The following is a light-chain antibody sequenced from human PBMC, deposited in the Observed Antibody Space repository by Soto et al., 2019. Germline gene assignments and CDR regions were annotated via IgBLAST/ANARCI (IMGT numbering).Light chain of an antibody. Sequence: QSFLTQPASVSGSPGQSITISCTGTSSDIGAYNYVSWNQQHPGKAPKLMIYEVSNRPSGVSNRFSGSKSGNTASLTISGLQAEDEADYYCSSYTSSSTYVFGTGTKVTVL. CDR2: EVS. CDR3: SSYTSSSTYV. V-gene: IGLV2-14*01. J-gene: IGLJ1*01. CDR1: SSDIGAYNY.